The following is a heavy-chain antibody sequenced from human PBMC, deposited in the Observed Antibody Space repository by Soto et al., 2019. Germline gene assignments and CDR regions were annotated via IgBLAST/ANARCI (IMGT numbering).Heavy chain of an antibody. V-gene: IGHV3-72*01. CDR2: SRNKPNAYST. J-gene: IGHJ3*01. Sequence: EVQLVESGGGLVQPGGSLRLSCAASVFIFSDHYMDWVRQAPGKGLEWVGRSRNKPNAYSTEYAASVKGRFTISRDDSKTSLYLQMNSLKAEDTAVYYCARRYSAWGDAFDVWGQGTMVTVSS. D-gene: IGHD5-12*01. CDR1: VFIFSDHY. CDR3: ARRYSAWGDAFDV.